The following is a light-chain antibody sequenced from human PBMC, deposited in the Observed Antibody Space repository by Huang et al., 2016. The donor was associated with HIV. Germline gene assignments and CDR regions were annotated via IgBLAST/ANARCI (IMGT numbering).Light chain of an antibody. CDR3: QQYGSLPPT. J-gene: IGKJ1*01. CDR1: QGLSSSY. Sequence: EIVLTQSPGTLSLSPGERATLSCRASQGLSSSYLAWYQQKLCQGPRLSIHGASSRATGIPDRFSGSGCRTDFTLTITRLKSEDFSVYSCQQYGSLPPTFGQGTRVEIK. V-gene: IGKV3-20*01. CDR2: GAS.